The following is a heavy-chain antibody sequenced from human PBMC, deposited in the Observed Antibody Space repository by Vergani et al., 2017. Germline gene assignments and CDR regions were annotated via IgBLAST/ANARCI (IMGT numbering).Heavy chain of an antibody. CDR1: GFDFSSYI. V-gene: IGHV3-48*01. D-gene: IGHD2-2*01. Sequence: QLVESGGGWVQPGGSLRLSCVVSGFDFSSYIMNWVRQAPGKGLEWVSFVSTGTKSQSYAESVKGRFTISRDSAKNSLYLQMDSLRAEDTAVYYCSREYSSTSGRAFDFWGQGTKVTVSS. CDR3: SREYSSTSGRAFDF. J-gene: IGHJ3*01. CDR2: VSTGTKSQ.